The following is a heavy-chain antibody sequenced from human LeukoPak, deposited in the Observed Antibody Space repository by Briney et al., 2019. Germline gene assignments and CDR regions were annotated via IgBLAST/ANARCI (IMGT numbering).Heavy chain of an antibody. D-gene: IGHD5-18*01. CDR3: ARDAVDTANAV. CDR2: INSDGSIT. Sequence: RGSLRLSCAASGFTFTTYWMHWVRQAPGKGLVWVSHINSDGSITSYADSVKGRFTISRDNAKNTLYLQMNSLRAEDTAVYYCARDAVDTANAVWGQGTTVTVSS. J-gene: IGHJ6*02. CDR1: GFTFTTYW. V-gene: IGHV3-74*01.